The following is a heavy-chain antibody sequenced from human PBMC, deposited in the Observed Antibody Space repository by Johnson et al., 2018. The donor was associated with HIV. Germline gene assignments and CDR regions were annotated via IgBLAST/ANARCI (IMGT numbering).Heavy chain of an antibody. CDR3: AKDGYLTGTDAFDI. CDR2: ISCNSGNI. D-gene: IGHD1/OR15-1a*01. J-gene: IGHJ3*02. V-gene: IGHV3-9*01. CDR1: GFTFDDYA. Sequence: VQLVESGGGLVQPGRSLRLSCAASGFTFDDYAMHWVRQAPGKGLEWVSGISCNSGNIAYGDSVKGRFTIARDNAKNSLYLQMNSLRAEDTALYYCAKDGYLTGTDAFDIWGQGTMVTVSS.